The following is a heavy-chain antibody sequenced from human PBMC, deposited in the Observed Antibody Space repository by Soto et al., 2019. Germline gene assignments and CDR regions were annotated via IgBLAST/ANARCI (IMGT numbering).Heavy chain of an antibody. D-gene: IGHD6-13*01. CDR3: ARRGPGTYFDY. J-gene: IGHJ4*02. Sequence: EVQLLESGGGLVQPGGSLRLSCAASGFTFSSYAMRWVRQAPGKGLEWVSAISGSGDSTYYTDSVKGRFTISRDNSKNTLSLQMNSLRAEDTAVYYCARRGPGTYFDYWGQGTLVTVSS. V-gene: IGHV3-23*01. CDR1: GFTFSSYA. CDR2: ISGSGDST.